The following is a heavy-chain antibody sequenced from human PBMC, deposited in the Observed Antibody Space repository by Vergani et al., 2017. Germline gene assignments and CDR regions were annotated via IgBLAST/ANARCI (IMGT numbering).Heavy chain of an antibody. J-gene: IGHJ4*02. V-gene: IGHV3-23*01. Sequence: EVQLLESGGGLVQPGGSLRLSCAASGFTFSSYAMSWVRQAPGKGLEWVSAISGSGGSTYYADSVKGRFTISRDNAKNSLYLQMNSLRAEDTAVYYCAREDYYDSYFDYWGQGTLVTVSS. CDR2: ISGSGGST. CDR3: AREDYYDSYFDY. CDR1: GFTFSSYA. D-gene: IGHD3-22*01.